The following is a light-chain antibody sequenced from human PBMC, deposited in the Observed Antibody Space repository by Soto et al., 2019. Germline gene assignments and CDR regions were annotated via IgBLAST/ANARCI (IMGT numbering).Light chain of an antibody. CDR1: QSVSRY. Sequence: EIVLTQPRATLSLSPGARATLSCRASQSVSRYLAWYQQNPGQAPRLVIYDESNRATGIPARFSGSGSGTDFTLTISSLEPEDFAVYYCQQRSSWPLTFGGGTKVDIK. J-gene: IGKJ4*01. CDR2: DES. CDR3: QQRSSWPLT. V-gene: IGKV3-11*01.